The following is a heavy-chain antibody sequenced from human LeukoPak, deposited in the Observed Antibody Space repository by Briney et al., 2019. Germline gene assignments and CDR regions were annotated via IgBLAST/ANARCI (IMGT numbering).Heavy chain of an antibody. J-gene: IGHJ4*02. CDR1: GFTFSSYA. Sequence: GGSLRLSCAASGFTFSSYAMSWVRQAPGKGLEWVSAISGSGGSTYYADSVKGRFTISRDNSKNTLYLQTNSLRAEDTAVYYCAKDAKSRIAAAGNYFDYWGQGTLVTVSS. CDR3: AKDAKSRIAAAGNYFDY. D-gene: IGHD6-13*01. V-gene: IGHV3-23*01. CDR2: ISGSGGST.